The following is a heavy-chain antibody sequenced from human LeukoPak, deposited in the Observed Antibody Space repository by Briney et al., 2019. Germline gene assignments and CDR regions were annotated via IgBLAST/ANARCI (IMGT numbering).Heavy chain of an antibody. CDR2: LYHSDSI. D-gene: IGHD6-19*01. V-gene: IGHV4-38-2*01. CDR1: GYSISSGYY. CDR3: ARQEWLVFDY. J-gene: IGHJ4*02. Sequence: PSETLSLTCAVSGYSISSGYYWIWIRQPPGKGLEWIGSLYHSDSIYYNPSLESRVTTSVDTSKNQFSLKLSSATAADTAVYYCARQEWLVFDYWGQGTLVTVSS.